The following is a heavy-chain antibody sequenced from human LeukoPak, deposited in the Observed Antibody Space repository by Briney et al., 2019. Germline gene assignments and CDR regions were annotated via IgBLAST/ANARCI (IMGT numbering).Heavy chain of an antibody. CDR3: AKTGNPATGDY. D-gene: IGHD1-1*01. CDR2: IYSGGYT. V-gene: IGHV3-53*01. Sequence: GGSLRLSCAASGFTVSSNYMSWVRQAPGKGLEWVSVIYSGGYTYYADSVKGRFTISRDNSKNTLYLQMNSLRAEDTAVYYCAKTGNPATGDYWGQGTLVTVSS. CDR1: GFTVSSNY. J-gene: IGHJ4*02.